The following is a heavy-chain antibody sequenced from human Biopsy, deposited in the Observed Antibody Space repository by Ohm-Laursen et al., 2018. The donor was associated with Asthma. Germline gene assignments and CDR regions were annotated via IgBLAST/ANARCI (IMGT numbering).Heavy chain of an antibody. Sequence: GSLRLSYSASGFTFSSYAMSWVRQAPGKGLEWVSAISGSGGSTYYADSVKGRFTISRDNSKNTLYLQMNSLRAEDTAVYYCAKDRDYDILTGPPGFDYWGQGTLVTVSS. CDR3: AKDRDYDILTGPPGFDY. D-gene: IGHD3-9*01. CDR1: GFTFSSYA. CDR2: ISGSGGST. V-gene: IGHV3-23*01. J-gene: IGHJ4*02.